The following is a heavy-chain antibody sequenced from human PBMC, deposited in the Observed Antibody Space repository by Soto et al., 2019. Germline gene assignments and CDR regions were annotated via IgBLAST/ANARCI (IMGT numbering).Heavy chain of an antibody. CDR2: ITRRIDGETT. CDR1: GFTFDDAW. Sequence: EVQLVEAGGGLVKPGGSLTLSCAASGFTFDDAWMSWVRQAPGKGLEWVGRITRRIDGETTDYAAPVKGRFTISRDDSKKMLWLQMNSLKIEDTAVYYSTAGLGHTDDDSWGQGTLVTVSS. V-gene: IGHV3-15*05. J-gene: IGHJ5*01. CDR3: TAGLGHTDDDS. D-gene: IGHD7-27*01.